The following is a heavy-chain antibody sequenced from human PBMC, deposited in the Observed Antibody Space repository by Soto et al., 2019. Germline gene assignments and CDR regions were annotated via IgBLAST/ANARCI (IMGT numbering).Heavy chain of an antibody. CDR2: ISSSSTI. J-gene: IGHJ4*02. CDR3: ARGARYYDSSGYSIASGLYFDY. Sequence: GGSLRLSCAASGFTFSSYSMNWVRQAPGKGLEWVSYISSSSTIYYADSVKGRFTISRDNAKNSLYLQMNSLRAEDTAVYYCARGARYYDSSGYSIASGLYFDYWGQGTLVTVSS. CDR1: GFTFSSYS. V-gene: IGHV3-48*01. D-gene: IGHD3-22*01.